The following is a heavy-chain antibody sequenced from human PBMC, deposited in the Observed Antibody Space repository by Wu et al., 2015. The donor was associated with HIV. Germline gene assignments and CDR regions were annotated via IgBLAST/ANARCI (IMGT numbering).Heavy chain of an antibody. Sequence: QVQLVQSGAEVKKPGASVKVSCKASGYTFTSYGISWVRQAPGQGLEWMGWISAYNGHTNYAQNLQGRVTMTTDTSTSTAYMELRSLRSDDTAVYYCATEGANPAVGAQPFDYWGQGTLVTVSS. D-gene: IGHD1-26*01. CDR1: GYTFTSYG. J-gene: IGHJ4*02. V-gene: IGHV1-18*01. CDR2: ISAYNGHT. CDR3: ATEGANPAVGAQPFDY.